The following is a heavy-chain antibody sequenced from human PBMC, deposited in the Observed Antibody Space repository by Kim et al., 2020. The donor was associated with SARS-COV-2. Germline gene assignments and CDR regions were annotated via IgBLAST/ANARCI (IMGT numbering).Heavy chain of an antibody. V-gene: IGHV3-48*02. Sequence: VKDRFTISRDHAKNSLYLQMNSLGDEDTAVYYCARDLQYYYGSGENWFDPWGQGTLVTVSS. D-gene: IGHD3-10*01. J-gene: IGHJ5*02. CDR3: ARDLQYYYGSGENWFDP.